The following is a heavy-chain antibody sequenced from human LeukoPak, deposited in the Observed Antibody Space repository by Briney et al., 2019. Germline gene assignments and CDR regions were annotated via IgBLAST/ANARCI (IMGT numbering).Heavy chain of an antibody. CDR1: GGSISSSSYY. CDR3: ARSGSGYMDV. CDR2: TYYSGST. J-gene: IGHJ6*03. V-gene: IGHV4-39*01. Sequence: PSETLSLTCTVSGGSISSSSYYWGWIRQPPGKGLEWIGSTYYSGSTYYNPSLKSRVTISVDTSKNQFSLKLSSVTAADTAVYYCARSGSGYMDVWGKGTTVTVSS. D-gene: IGHD3-10*01.